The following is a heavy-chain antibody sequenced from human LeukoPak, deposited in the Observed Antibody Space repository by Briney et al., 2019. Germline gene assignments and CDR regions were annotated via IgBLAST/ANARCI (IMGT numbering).Heavy chain of an antibody. CDR3: VRDENDDSLTGYYESNHYFDF. CDR2: IYYSGST. CDR1: GGSTSSSSYY. Sequence: SETLSLTCTVSGGSTSSSSYYWGWIRQPPGKGLEWIGSIYYSGSTYYNPSLKSRVTISVDTSKNQFSLKLSSVTAADTAVYYCVRDENDDSLTGYYESNHYFDFWGQGTRVTVSS. J-gene: IGHJ4*02. V-gene: IGHV4-39*07. D-gene: IGHD3-9*01.